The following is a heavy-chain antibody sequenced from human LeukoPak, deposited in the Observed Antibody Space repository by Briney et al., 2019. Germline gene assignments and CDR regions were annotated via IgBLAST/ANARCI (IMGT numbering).Heavy chain of an antibody. D-gene: IGHD1-26*01. V-gene: IGHV3-74*01. CDR1: GFTFRTYW. CDR3: GRDLGGRSGY. CDR2: INEDGSIT. J-gene: IGHJ4*02. Sequence: GGSLRLSCAVSGFTFRTYWMHWVRQVPGEGPVWVSRINEDGSITNYADPVKGRFSISRDDAKNTLYLQMNSLRAEDTAVYYCGRDLGGRSGYWGQGTLVTVSS.